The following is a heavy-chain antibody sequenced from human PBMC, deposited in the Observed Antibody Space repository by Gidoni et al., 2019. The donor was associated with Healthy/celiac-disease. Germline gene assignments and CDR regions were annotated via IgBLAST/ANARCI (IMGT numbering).Heavy chain of an antibody. Sequence: QMQLVQSGPEVKKPGTSVKVSCKASGFTFTSSAMPWVRQARGQRLEWIGWIVVGSGNTNYAQKFQERVTITRDMSTSTAYMELSSLRSEDTAVYYCAADDYGDYGFDYWGQGTLVTVSS. CDR2: IVVGSGNT. CDR1: GFTFTSSA. D-gene: IGHD4-17*01. V-gene: IGHV1-58*02. J-gene: IGHJ4*02. CDR3: AADDYGDYGFDY.